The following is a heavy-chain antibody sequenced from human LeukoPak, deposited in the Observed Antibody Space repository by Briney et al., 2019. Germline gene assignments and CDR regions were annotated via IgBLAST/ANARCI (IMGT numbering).Heavy chain of an antibody. Sequence: ASVKVSCKASGYTFTSYYMHWVRQAPGQGLEWMGIINPSGGSTSYAQKFQGRVTMTRDTSTSTVYMELSSLRSEDTAVYYCARDAGGQQLRARFYGMDVWGQGTTVTVSS. CDR1: GYTFTSYY. J-gene: IGHJ6*02. CDR2: INPSGGST. V-gene: IGHV1-46*01. CDR3: ARDAGGQQLRARFYGMDV. D-gene: IGHD6-13*01.